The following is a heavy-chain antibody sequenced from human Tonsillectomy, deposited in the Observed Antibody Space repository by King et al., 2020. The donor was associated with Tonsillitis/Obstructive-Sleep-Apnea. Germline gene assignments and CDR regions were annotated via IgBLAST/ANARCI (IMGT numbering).Heavy chain of an antibody. V-gene: IGHV3-53*01. CDR1: GFTVSSNY. D-gene: IGHD3-9*01. CDR2: IYSGGST. Sequence: VQLVESGGGLIQPGGSLRLSCAASGFTVSSNYMSWVRQAPGKGLEWVSVIYSGGSTYYADSVKGRFTISRDNSKNTLYLQMNSLRAEDTAVYYCARPSFTIVTPRYYGMDVWGQGTTVTVSS. CDR3: ARPSFTIVTPRYYGMDV. J-gene: IGHJ6*02.